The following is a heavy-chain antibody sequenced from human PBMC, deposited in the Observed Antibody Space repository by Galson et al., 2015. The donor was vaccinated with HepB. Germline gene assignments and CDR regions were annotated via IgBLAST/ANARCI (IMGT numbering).Heavy chain of an antibody. Sequence: SLRLSCAASGFTFSSYAMSWVRQAPGKGLEWVSAISGSGGSTYYADSVKGRFTISRDNSKNTLYLQMNSLRAEDTAVYYCAKDVAWYYYDSSGYYLYYWGQGTLVTVSS. D-gene: IGHD3-22*01. CDR1: GFTFSSYA. J-gene: IGHJ4*02. CDR2: ISGSGGST. CDR3: AKDVAWYYYDSSGYYLYY. V-gene: IGHV3-23*01.